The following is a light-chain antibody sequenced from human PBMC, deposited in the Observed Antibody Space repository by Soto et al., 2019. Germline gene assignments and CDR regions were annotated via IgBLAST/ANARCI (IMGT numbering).Light chain of an antibody. CDR3: QQANSFPRT. CDR2: AAS. CDR1: QAISTW. J-gene: IGKJ1*01. Sequence: DIQMTQSPSSVSASVGDRVTITCRASQAISTWLAWYQQKPGKAPKLLIYAASNLQTGVPSRFSGSGSGTDITLTISSLQPEDCATYYCQQANSFPRTFGQGTKVEIK. V-gene: IGKV1D-12*01.